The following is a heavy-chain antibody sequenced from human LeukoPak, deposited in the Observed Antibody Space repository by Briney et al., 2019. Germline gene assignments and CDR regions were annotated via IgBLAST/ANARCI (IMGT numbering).Heavy chain of an antibody. V-gene: IGHV1-46*01. D-gene: IGHD3-22*01. CDR3: ARGPGEGGSSGYYYGKPEDPAEYYFDY. CDR1: GYTSTSFY. CDR2: INPSGGRT. Sequence: ASVKVSCKASGYTSTSFYMHWVRQAPEQGLEWMGIINPSGGRTSYAQKFQGRVTMTRDMSTSTVYMELSRLRSEDTAVYYCARGPGEGGSSGYYYGKPEDPAEYYFDYWGQGTLVTVSS. J-gene: IGHJ4*02.